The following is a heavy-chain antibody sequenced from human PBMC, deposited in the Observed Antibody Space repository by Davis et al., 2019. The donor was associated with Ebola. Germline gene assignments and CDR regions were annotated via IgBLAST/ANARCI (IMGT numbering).Heavy chain of an antibody. CDR2: INASGGST. V-gene: IGHV1-46*01. J-gene: IGHJ4*02. Sequence: ASVKVSCKASGYTFTRSYMHWLRQAPGQGLEWMGIINASGGSTSYAQKFQGRVTMTRDTSTSTVYMELSSLTSDDTAVYYCARVLGLYGYNYDYWGQGTLVTVSS. CDR3: ARVLGLYGYNYDY. D-gene: IGHD5-24*01. CDR1: GYTFTRSY.